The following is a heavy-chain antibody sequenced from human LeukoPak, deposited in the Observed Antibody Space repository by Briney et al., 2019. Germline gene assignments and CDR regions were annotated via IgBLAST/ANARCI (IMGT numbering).Heavy chain of an antibody. J-gene: IGHJ5*02. V-gene: IGHV4-59*01. CDR1: GGSISSYY. Sequence: SETLSLTCTVSGGSISSYYWSWIRQPPGKGLEWIGYIYYSGSTNYNPSLKSRVTISVDTSKNQFPLKLSSVTAADTAVYYCASAQVSYYDYVWGSYRQDNWFDPWGQGTLVTVSS. CDR2: IYYSGST. D-gene: IGHD3-16*02. CDR3: ASAQVSYYDYVWGSYRQDNWFDP.